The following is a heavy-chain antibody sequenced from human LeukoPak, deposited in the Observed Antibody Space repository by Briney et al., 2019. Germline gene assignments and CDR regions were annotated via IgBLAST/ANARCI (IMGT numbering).Heavy chain of an antibody. Sequence: ASVKVSCKASGYTFTSYYMHWVPQAPGQRRESVGIIYPRGDRPSYAQKFQGRVTMTRDTSTSTVYMELSSLRSEDTAVYYCARDFVVVVPAAWNNVNWFDPWGQGTLVTVSS. CDR1: GYTFTSYY. J-gene: IGHJ5*02. CDR3: ARDFVVVVPAAWNNVNWFDP. D-gene: IGHD2-2*01. V-gene: IGHV1-46*01. CDR2: IYPRGDRP.